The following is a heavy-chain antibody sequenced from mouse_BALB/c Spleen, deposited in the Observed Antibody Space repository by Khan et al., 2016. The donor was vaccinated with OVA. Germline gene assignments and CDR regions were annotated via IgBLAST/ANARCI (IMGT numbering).Heavy chain of an antibody. Sequence: QIQLVQSGPELKKPGETVKISCKASDYTLTDYSMHWVKQAPGKGLKWMGWINTETGEPKYADDFKGRFAFSLETSASTAYLQINNLKNEDTATYFCARGYVWYLDVWGAGTTVTVSS. CDR1: DYTLTDYS. D-gene: IGHD2-2*01. V-gene: IGHV9-2-1*01. CDR3: ARGYVWYLDV. J-gene: IGHJ1*01. CDR2: INTETGEP.